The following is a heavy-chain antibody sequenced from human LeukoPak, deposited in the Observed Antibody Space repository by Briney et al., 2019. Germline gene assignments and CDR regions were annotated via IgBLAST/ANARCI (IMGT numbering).Heavy chain of an antibody. CDR2: ISYDGSNK. D-gene: IGHD2-2*01. V-gene: IGHV3-30*03. CDR1: GFTFSSYG. Sequence: GGSLRLSCAASGFTFSSYGMHWVRQAPGKGLEWVAVISYDGSNKYYADSVKGRFTISRDNSKNTLYLQMNSLRAEDTAVYYCARGHVVVPAATDYWGQGTLVTVSS. J-gene: IGHJ4*02. CDR3: ARGHVVVPAATDY.